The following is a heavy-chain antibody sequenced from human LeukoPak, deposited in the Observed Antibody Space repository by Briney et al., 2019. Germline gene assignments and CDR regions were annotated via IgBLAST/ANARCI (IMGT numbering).Heavy chain of an antibody. CDR3: ARRFTAFEQPGAFDI. CDR2: IIPIFGTA. Sequence: ASVKVSCKASGGTFSSYAISWVRQAPGQGLEWMGGIIPIFGTANYAQKFQGRVTITADESTSTAYMELSSLRSEDTAVYYCARRFTAFEQPGAFDIWGQGTMVTVSS. J-gene: IGHJ3*02. CDR1: GGTFSSYA. V-gene: IGHV1-69*01. D-gene: IGHD5-18*01.